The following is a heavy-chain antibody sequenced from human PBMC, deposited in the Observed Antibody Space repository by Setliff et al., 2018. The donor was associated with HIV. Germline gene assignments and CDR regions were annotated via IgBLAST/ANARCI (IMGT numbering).Heavy chain of an antibody. V-gene: IGHV4-39*01. CDR2: VSQSGST. D-gene: IGHD2-21*01. J-gene: IGHJ5*02. Sequence: SETLSLTCSVSGVSINRTDHYWGWIRQSPGKRLEWIGSVSQSGSTYYNPSLKSRITISVDRSKNLFSLKLISVTAADQGVYYCARVPVAGTNWFDPWGLGTLVTVSS. CDR1: GVSINRTDHY. CDR3: ARVPVAGTNWFDP.